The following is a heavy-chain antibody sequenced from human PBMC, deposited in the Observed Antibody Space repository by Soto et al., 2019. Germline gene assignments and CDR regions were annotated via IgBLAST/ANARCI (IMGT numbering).Heavy chain of an antibody. J-gene: IGHJ6*03. CDR1: GGSFSGYY. CDR3: ATGGGDYYMDI. D-gene: IGHD2-21*01. V-gene: IGHV4-34*01. CDR2: INHSGST. Sequence: SETLSLTCAVYGGSFSGYYWSWIRQPPGKGLEWIGEINHSGSTNYNPSLKSRVTISVDTSKNQFSLKLTSVTAADTAVYYCATGGGDYYMDIWGKGTTVTVSS.